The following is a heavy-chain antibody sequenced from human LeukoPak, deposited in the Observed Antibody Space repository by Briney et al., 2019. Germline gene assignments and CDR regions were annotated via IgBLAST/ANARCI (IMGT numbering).Heavy chain of an antibody. CDR1: EFTFSTST. J-gene: IGHJ3*02. D-gene: IGHD2-2*01. Sequence: PGGSLRLSCAASEFTFSTSTMNWVRQAPGKGLELGSAISGSGGSTYFADSVKGRFTISRDNSKNTLYLQMNSLRAEDTAVYYCAKDYWGTMPDAFDIWGQGTMVTVSS. V-gene: IGHV3-23*01. CDR3: AKDYWGTMPDAFDI. CDR2: ISGSGGST.